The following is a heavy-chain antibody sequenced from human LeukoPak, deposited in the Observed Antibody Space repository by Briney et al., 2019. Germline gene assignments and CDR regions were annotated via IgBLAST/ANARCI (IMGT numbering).Heavy chain of an antibody. CDR1: GYTFTGYY. Sequence: ASVKVSCKASGYTFTGYYMHWVRQAPGQGLEWMGWINPNSGGTNYAQKFQGRVTMTRDTSISTAYMELSRLRSDDTAVYYCASTMGRITIFGVVIILNGMDVWGQGTTVTVSS. CDR2: INPNSGGT. D-gene: IGHD3-3*01. V-gene: IGHV1-2*02. CDR3: ASTMGRITIFGVVIILNGMDV. J-gene: IGHJ6*02.